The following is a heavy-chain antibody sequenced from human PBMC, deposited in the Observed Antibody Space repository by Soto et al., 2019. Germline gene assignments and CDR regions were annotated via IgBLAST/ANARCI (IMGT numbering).Heavy chain of an antibody. CDR1: GYTFTSYG. D-gene: IGHD2-2*02. CDR3: ARLLGYCSSTSCYRYYYYGMDV. J-gene: IGHJ6*02. CDR2: INAGNGNT. V-gene: IGHV1-3*01. Sequence: GASVKVSCKASGYTFTSYGISWVRQAPGQRLEWMGWINAGNGNTKYSQKFQGRVTITRDTSASPAYMELSSLRSEDTAVYYCARLLGYCSSTSCYRYYYYGMDVWGQGTTVTVSS.